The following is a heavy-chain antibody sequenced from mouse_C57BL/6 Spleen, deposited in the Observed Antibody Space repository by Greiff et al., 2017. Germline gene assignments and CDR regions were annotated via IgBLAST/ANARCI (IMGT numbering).Heavy chain of an antibody. J-gene: IGHJ2*01. Sequence: QVQLQQSGPGLVQPSQSLSITCTVSGFSLTSYGVHWVRQSPGKGLEWLGVIWSGGSTDYNAAFISRLSISKDNSKSQVFFKMNSLQAYDTAIYYCASYGGGAFGYWGQGTTLTVSS. V-gene: IGHV2-2*01. D-gene: IGHD1-1*01. CDR1: GFSLTSYG. CDR3: ASYGGGAFGY. CDR2: IWSGGST.